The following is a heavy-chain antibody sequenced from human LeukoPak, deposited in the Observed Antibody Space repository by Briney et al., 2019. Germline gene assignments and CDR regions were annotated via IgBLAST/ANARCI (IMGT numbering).Heavy chain of an antibody. CDR1: GYTFTSYD. J-gene: IGHJ4*02. CDR2: MNPNSGNT. D-gene: IGHD1-1*01. Sequence: ASVKVSCKASGYTFTSYDINWVRQATGQGLEWMGWMNPNSGNTDYAQKFQGRVTITRNTSISTAYMELSSLRSEDTAVYYCARGRRSDWNQGVFMYWGQGTLVTVSS. V-gene: IGHV1-8*03. CDR3: ARGRRSDWNQGVFMY.